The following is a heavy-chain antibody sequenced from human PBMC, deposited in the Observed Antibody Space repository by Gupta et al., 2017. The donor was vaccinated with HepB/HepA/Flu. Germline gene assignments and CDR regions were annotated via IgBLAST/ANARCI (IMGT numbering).Heavy chain of an antibody. CDR1: GFTVSSNY. Sequence: EVQLVESGGGLVQPGGSLRPSCAASGFTVSSNYMSWVRQAPGKGLEWVSVIDSGGSTYYADSVKGRFTISRDNSKNTLYLQMNSLRAEDTAVYYCARRSGYSSGWLPFDYWGQGTLVTVSS. CDR3: ARRSGYSSGWLPFDY. D-gene: IGHD6-19*01. CDR2: IDSGGST. V-gene: IGHV3-66*01. J-gene: IGHJ4*02.